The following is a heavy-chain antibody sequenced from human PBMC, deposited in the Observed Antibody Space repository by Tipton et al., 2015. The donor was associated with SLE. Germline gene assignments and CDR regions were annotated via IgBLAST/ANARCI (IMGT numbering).Heavy chain of an antibody. D-gene: IGHD3-3*01. CDR1: GGSFSGYY. J-gene: IGHJ4*02. CDR2: VNHSGST. Sequence: LRLSCAVYGGSFSGYYWSWIRQPPGNGLEWIGEVNHSGSTNYNPSLKSRVTIFVDTSKNQFSLKLSSVTAADTAVYYCARGWDYDFWSGYAAYWGQGTLVTVTS. V-gene: IGHV4-34*01. CDR3: ARGWDYDFWSGYAAY.